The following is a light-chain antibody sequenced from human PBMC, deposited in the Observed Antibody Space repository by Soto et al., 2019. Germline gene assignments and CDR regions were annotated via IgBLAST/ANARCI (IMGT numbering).Light chain of an antibody. Sequence: QSVLTQPPSASGTPGQRVTISCSGSSSNIGSNYVYWYQQLPGTAPKLLIYRNNQRPSGVPDRFSGSKSGTSASLAISGLRSEDGADYYCAAWDDSLRVFGGGTQLTVL. CDR2: RNN. CDR1: SSNIGSNY. V-gene: IGLV1-47*01. J-gene: IGLJ3*02. CDR3: AAWDDSLRV.